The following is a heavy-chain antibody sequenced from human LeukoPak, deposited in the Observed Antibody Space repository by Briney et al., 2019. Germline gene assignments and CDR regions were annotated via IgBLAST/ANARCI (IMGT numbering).Heavy chain of an antibody. Sequence: KPSETLSLACAMSGGSFSSGYWSWIRQPPGKGLEWIGYIYSSGTTNNNPSLESRVTVSVDTSKKICSLKLTSVTAADTAVYLCARGDPAGLFDFWGQGHLVTVSS. V-gene: IGHV4-59*01. CDR3: ARGDPAGLFDF. CDR2: IYSSGTT. J-gene: IGHJ4*02. CDR1: GGSFSSGY. D-gene: IGHD3-10*01.